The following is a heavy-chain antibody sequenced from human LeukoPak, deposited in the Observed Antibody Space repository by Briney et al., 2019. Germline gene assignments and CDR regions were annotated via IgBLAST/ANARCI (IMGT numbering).Heavy chain of an antibody. CDR1: GYTFTGSY. CDR2: INPNSGGT. CDR3: ARGYVSSSWFYFDY. D-gene: IGHD6-13*01. Sequence: ASVKVSCKAFGYTFTGSYMHWVRQAPGQGLEWMGWINPNSGGTNYAQKFQGRVTLTRDTSINTAYMELSRLRSDDTAVYYCARGYVSSSWFYFDYWGQGTLVTASS. J-gene: IGHJ4*02. V-gene: IGHV1-2*02.